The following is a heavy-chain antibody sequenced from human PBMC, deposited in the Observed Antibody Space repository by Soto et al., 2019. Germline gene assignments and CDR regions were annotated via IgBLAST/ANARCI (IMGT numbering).Heavy chain of an antibody. D-gene: IGHD1-26*01. CDR1: VGSIISGDYY. V-gene: IGHV4-30-4*01. J-gene: IGHJ4*02. CDR2: IHYSGST. CDR3: ARSRYSGSYFFDY. Sequence: SETLSLTCTFSVGSIISGDYYWSWIRQPPGKGLEWIAYIHYSGSTYYNPSLKSRVTISVDTSKNQFSLKLSSVAAADTAVYYCARSRYSGSYFFDYWGQGILVTVSS.